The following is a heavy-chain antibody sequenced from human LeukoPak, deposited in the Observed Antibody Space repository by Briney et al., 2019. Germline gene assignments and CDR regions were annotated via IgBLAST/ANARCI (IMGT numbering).Heavy chain of an antibody. D-gene: IGHD3-10*01. CDR2: INTGSNYI. J-gene: IGHJ4*02. Sequence: GRSLRLSCAASGFMFSSYSLNWVRQAPGKGLEWVASINTGSNYIHYGDSVKGRFTISRDNAKNSLYLQMNSLRAEDTAVYYCARANYASGSYSQYFDNWGQGTLVTVSS. CDR1: GFMFSSYS. V-gene: IGHV3-21*01. CDR3: ARANYASGSYSQYFDN.